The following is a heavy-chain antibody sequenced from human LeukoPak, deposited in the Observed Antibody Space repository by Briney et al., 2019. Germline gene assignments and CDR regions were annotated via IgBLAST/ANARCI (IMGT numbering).Heavy chain of an antibody. J-gene: IGHJ4*02. Sequence: PSQTLSLTCTVSGGSISSGSYYWSWTRQPAGKGLEWIGRIYTSGITNYYPSRKGRVTISVATSKNQCSLKLSSVTAADTAVYYCARGPSSGWYGGFDYWGQGTLVTVSS. D-gene: IGHD6-19*01. CDR3: ARGPSSGWYGGFDY. CDR1: GGSISSGSYY. CDR2: IYTSGIT. V-gene: IGHV4-61*02.